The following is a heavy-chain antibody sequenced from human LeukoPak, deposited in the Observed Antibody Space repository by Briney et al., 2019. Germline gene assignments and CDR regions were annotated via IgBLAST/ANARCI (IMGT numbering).Heavy chain of an antibody. CDR2: ISSSSSTI. V-gene: IGHV3-48*01. D-gene: IGHD6-13*01. CDR3: ARARVTSIAAVDYLDY. Sequence: GGSLRLSCAASGFTFSSYSMNWVRQAPGKGLEWVSYISSSSSTIYYADSVKGRFTISRDTAKKSLFLQMNSLRAEDTAVYYCARARVTSIAAVDYLDYWGQGTLVTVSS. CDR1: GFTFSSYS. J-gene: IGHJ4*02.